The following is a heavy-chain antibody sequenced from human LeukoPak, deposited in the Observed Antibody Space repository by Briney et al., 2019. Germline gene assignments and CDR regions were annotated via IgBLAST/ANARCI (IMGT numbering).Heavy chain of an antibody. CDR1: GFTFSSYA. CDR2: ISGSGGST. V-gene: IGHV3-23*01. J-gene: IGHJ4*02. D-gene: IGHD5-12*01. Sequence: GGSLRLSCAASGFTFSSYAMSWVRQAPGKGLEWVSAISGSGGSTYYADSVKGRFTISRDNSKNTLYLQMNSLRGEDTAVYYCARDRTAYSYGTLFDYWGQGTLVTVSS. CDR3: ARDRTAYSYGTLFDY.